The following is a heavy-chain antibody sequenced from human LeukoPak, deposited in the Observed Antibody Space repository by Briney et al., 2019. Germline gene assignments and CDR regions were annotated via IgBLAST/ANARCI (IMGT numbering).Heavy chain of an antibody. V-gene: IGHV3-23*01. D-gene: IGHD4-17*01. CDR3: AKGAATVTSRFDY. J-gene: IGHJ4*02. CDR2: ISANGGST. Sequence: GGSLRLSCAASGFTFSNYAMSWVRQAPGKGLEWVSTISANGGSTYYADSVKGRFTISRDNSKNTLYLQMSGLRAEDTAVYYCAKGAATVTSRFDYWGQGTLVTVSS. CDR1: GFTFSNYA.